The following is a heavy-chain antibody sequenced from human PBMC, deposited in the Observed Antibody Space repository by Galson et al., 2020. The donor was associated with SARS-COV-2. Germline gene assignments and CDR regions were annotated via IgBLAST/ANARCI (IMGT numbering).Heavy chain of an antibody. CDR3: SRDLRYSRSEYVRRIHYYGMDV. CDR1: GYTLTGYY. D-gene: IGHD6-13*01. Sequence: ASVKVSCKDSGYTLTGYYMHWVRQAPRQGLEWLGWNNPNSGGTNHAQKFQGWVTMTRDTSISTAYMELSRLRSDGPAVYYCSRDLRYSRSEYVRRIHYYGMDVWGQGTTVTVSS. V-gene: IGHV1-2*04. CDR2: NNPNSGGT. J-gene: IGHJ6*02.